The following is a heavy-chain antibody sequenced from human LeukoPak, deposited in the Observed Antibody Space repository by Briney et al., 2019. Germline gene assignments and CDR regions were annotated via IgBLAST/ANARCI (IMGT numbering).Heavy chain of an antibody. CDR3: ASVPYTGSGENY. Sequence: GGSLRLSCAASGFTFSSYWMHWVRQAPGKGLVWVSRINSDGGDTSYADSVKGRFTISRDNAKSTLYLQMNSLRAEDTAVYYCASVPYTGSGENYWGQGTLVTVSS. V-gene: IGHV3-74*01. D-gene: IGHD6-13*01. CDR2: INSDGGDT. J-gene: IGHJ4*02. CDR1: GFTFSSYW.